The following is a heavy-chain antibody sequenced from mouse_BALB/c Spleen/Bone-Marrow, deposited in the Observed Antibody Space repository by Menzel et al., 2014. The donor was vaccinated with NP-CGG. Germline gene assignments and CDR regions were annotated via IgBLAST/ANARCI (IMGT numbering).Heavy chain of an antibody. CDR2: IDPANGNT. J-gene: IGHJ1*01. CDR3: ATMISDWYFDV. V-gene: IGHV14-3*02. Sequence: EVQLQQSGAELVKPGASVKLSCTASGFNIKDTYMHWVKQRPEQGLEWIGRIDPANGNTKYDPKSQGKATITADTSSNTAYLQLSRLTSEDTAVYYCATMISDWYFDVWGAGTTVTVSS. D-gene: IGHD2-4*01. CDR1: GFNIKDTY.